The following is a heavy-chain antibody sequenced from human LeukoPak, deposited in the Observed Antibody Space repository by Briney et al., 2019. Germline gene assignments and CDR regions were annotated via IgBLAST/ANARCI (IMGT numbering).Heavy chain of an antibody. J-gene: IGHJ4*02. CDR2: INPNTGGT. CDR1: GYSFSDYY. Sequence: ASVRVSCKASGYSFSDYYMHWVRQAPGQGLEWMGWINPNTGGTNLAQKFQDRVTMTTDTSISTAYMELSRLRSDDTAVYYCARVQIRSAWSFSFYYFDYWGQGTLVTVSS. CDR3: ARVQIRSAWSFSFYYFDY. V-gene: IGHV1-2*02. D-gene: IGHD6-19*01.